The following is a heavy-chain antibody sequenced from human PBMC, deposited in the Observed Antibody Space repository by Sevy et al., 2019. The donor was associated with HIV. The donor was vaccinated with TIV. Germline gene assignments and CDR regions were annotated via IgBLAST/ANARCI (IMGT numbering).Heavy chain of an antibody. CDR2: INPNSGGT. V-gene: IGHV1-2*02. CDR3: ASSSFRSITGTTWDALDI. J-gene: IGHJ3*02. CDR1: GYTFTGYY. D-gene: IGHD1-7*01. Sequence: ASVKVSCKASGYTFTGYYMHWVRQAPGQGLEWMGWINPNSGGTNYTQKFQGRVTMTRDTSISTAYMELSRLRSDDTAVYYCASSSFRSITGTTWDALDIWGQGTMVTVSS.